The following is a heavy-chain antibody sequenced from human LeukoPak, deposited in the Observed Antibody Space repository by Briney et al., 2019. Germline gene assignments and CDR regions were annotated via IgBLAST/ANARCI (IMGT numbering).Heavy chain of an antibody. J-gene: IGHJ4*02. V-gene: IGHV1-2*02. CDR1: GGTFSSYA. CDR2: INPNSGGT. D-gene: IGHD3-10*01. CDR3: ARGDMVRGVFDY. Sequence: GSSVKVSCKASGGTFSSYAISWVRQAPGQGLEWMGWINPNSGGTNYAQKFQGRVTMTRDTSISTAYMELSRLRSDDTAVYYCARGDMVRGVFDYWGQGTLVTVSS.